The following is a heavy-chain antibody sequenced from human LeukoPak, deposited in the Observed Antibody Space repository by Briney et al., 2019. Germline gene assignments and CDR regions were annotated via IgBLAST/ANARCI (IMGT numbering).Heavy chain of an antibody. D-gene: IGHD5-12*01. CDR2: IYYSGST. V-gene: IGHV4-59*01. CDR3: ARGAYSGYDWDY. CDR1: GGSISSYY. J-gene: IGHJ4*02. Sequence: SETLSLTCTVSGGSISSYYWSWIRQPPGKGLEWIGYIYYSGSTNYNPSLKSRVTISVDTSKNQFSLKLGSVTAADTAVYYCARGAYSGYDWDYWGQGTLVTVSS.